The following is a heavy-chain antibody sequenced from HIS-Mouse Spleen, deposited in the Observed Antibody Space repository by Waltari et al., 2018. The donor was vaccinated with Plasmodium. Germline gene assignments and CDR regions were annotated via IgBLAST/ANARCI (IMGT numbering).Heavy chain of an antibody. CDR3: ARGVGYCSGGSCDHYFDY. J-gene: IGHJ4*02. V-gene: IGHV4-34*01. D-gene: IGHD2-15*01. CDR2: INHSGST. CDR1: GGSFSGYY. Sequence: QVQLQQWGAGPLKPSETLSLTCAVHGGSFSGYYWSWIRQPPGKGLEWIGEINHSGSTNYNPSLKSRVTISVDTSKNQFSLKLSAVTAADTAVYYCARGVGYCSGGSCDHYFDYWGQGTLVTVSS.